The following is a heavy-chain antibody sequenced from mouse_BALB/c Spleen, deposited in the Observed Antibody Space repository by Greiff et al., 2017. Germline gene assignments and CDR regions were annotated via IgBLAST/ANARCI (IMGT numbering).Heavy chain of an antibody. CDR2: INPSNGRT. V-gene: IGHV1S81*02. Sequence: QVQLQQSGAELVKPGASVKLSCKASGYTFTSYWMHWVKQRPGQGLEWIGEINPSNGRTNYNEKFKSKATLTVDKSSSTAYMQLSSLTSEDSAVYYCARQLGLGFYFDYWGQGTTLTVSS. CDR1: GYTFTSYW. CDR3: ARQLGLGFYFDY. D-gene: IGHD3-1*01. J-gene: IGHJ2*01.